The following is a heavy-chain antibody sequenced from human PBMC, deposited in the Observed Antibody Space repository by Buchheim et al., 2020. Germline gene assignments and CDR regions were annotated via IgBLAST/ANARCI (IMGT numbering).Heavy chain of an antibody. D-gene: IGHD3-22*01. CDR1: GGSFSGYY. CDR2: INASGSR. CDR3: AGYSGGTATANNLFDP. Sequence: QVQLQQWGAGLLKASETLSLTCAVYGGSFSGYYWSWIRQPPGKGLEWIGEINASGSRNNNPSLESRVTISVDTSKNQFSLRLNSVTAADTAVYYCAGYSGGTATANNLFDPWGQGTL. J-gene: IGHJ5*02. V-gene: IGHV4-34*01.